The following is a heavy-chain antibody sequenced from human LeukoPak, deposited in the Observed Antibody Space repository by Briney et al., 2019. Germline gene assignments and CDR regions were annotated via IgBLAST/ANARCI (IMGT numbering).Heavy chain of an antibody. CDR3: AKGSSSSRPYYFDY. CDR2: ITDSGGST. Sequence: GGSLRLSCAASGLTVSSNYMSWVRQAPGKGLEWVSAITDSGGSTYHADSVKGRLSISRDNSKNTLYLQMNSLRVEDTAVYYCAKGSSSSRPYYFDYWGQGTLVTVSS. J-gene: IGHJ4*02. D-gene: IGHD6-6*01. V-gene: IGHV3-23*01. CDR1: GLTVSSNY.